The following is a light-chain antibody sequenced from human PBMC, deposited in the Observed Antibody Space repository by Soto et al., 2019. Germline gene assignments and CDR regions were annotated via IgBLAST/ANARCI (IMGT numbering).Light chain of an antibody. CDR2: DND. V-gene: IGLV1-51*01. Sequence: QSVLTQPPSVSAAPGQKVTISCSGSNSNIGNNDVSWYQQVPGTAPKLLIYDNDKRPSAIHDRFSGSKSGTSATLDITGLQTEDEADYYCGTWDNSLRAGLFGGGTKVTVL. CDR3: GTWDNSLRAGL. CDR1: NSNIGNND. J-gene: IGLJ3*02.